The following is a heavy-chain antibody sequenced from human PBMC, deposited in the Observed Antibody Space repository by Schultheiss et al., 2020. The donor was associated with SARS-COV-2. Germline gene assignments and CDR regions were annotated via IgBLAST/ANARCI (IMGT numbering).Heavy chain of an antibody. CDR2: IYYSGST. V-gene: IGHV4-61*01. CDR3: ARDYRYGMDV. CDR1: GGSISSSSYY. J-gene: IGHJ6*02. Sequence: SETLSLTCTVSGGSISSSSYYWSWIRQPPGKGLEWIGSIYYSGSTNYNPSLKSRVTISVDTSKNQFSLKLSSVTAADTAVYYCARDYRYGMDVWGQGTTVTVSS.